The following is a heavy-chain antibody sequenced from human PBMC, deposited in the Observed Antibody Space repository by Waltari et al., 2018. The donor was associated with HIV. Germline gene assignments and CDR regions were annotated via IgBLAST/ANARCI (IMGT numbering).Heavy chain of an antibody. CDR2: IIPIFGTA. Sequence: QVQLVQSGAEVKKPGSSVQVSCKASGGTFSSYAISWVRQAPGQGLEWMGGIIPIFGTANYAQKFQGRVTITADESTSTAYMELSSLRSEDTAVYYCARGQGTYYDSSGYVMDVWGQGTTVTVSS. CDR1: GGTFSSYA. D-gene: IGHD3-22*01. V-gene: IGHV1-69*01. J-gene: IGHJ6*02. CDR3: ARGQGTYYDSSGYVMDV.